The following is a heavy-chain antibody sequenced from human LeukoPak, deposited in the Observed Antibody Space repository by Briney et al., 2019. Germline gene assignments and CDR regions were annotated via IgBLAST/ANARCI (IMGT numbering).Heavy chain of an antibody. V-gene: IGHV1-69*05. CDR3: ARDKLESGCNARFDY. D-gene: IGHD2-2*01. J-gene: IGHJ4*02. CDR2: IIPIFGTA. CDR1: GGTFSSYA. Sequence: ASVKVSCKASGGTFSSYAISWVRQAPGQGLEWMGRIIPIFGTANYAQKFQGRVTITTDESTSTAYMELSSLRSEDTAVYYCARDKLESGCNARFDYWGQGTLVTVSS.